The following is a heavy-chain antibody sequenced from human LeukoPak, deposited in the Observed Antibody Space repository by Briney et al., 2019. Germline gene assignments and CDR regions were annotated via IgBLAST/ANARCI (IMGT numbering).Heavy chain of an antibody. CDR2: ISSSSSYI. CDR1: GFTFSSYS. Sequence: TGGSLRLSCAASGFTFSSYSMNWVRQAPGKGLEWVSSISSSSSYIYYPDSVKGRFTISRDNAKNSLYLQMNSLRAEDTAVYYCARGAVVVVAATPSWFDPWGQGTLVTVSS. CDR3: ARGAVVVVAATPSWFDP. J-gene: IGHJ5*02. D-gene: IGHD2-15*01. V-gene: IGHV3-21*01.